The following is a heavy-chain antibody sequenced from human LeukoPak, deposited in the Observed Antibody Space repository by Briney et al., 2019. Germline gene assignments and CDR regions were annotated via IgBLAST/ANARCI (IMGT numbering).Heavy chain of an antibody. V-gene: IGHV3-23*01. CDR2: ISGSGGSI. Sequence: PGGSLRLSCAASGFTFNNYAMSWVRQPPGKGLEWVSAISGSGGSIYYADSVKGRFTISRDNSKNTLYLQMNSLRAGDTAIYYCAKATIEQWLVKVDSFDSWGQGTLVTVSS. CDR3: AKATIEQWLVKVDSFDS. CDR1: GFTFNNYA. J-gene: IGHJ4*02. D-gene: IGHD6-19*01.